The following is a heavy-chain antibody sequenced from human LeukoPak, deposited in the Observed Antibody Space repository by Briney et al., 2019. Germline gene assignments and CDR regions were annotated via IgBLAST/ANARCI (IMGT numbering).Heavy chain of an antibody. Sequence: GGSLRLSCAASGFTFSSYWMHWVRQAPGKGLEWVSYLSSSSVTTYYADSVKGRFTISRDNAKNSLYLQMNSLRDEDTAVYYCATRNYYGSGPNGAFDMWGQGTMVTVSS. J-gene: IGHJ3*02. CDR2: LSSSSVTT. CDR1: GFTFSSYW. D-gene: IGHD3-10*01. V-gene: IGHV3-48*02. CDR3: ATRNYYGSGPNGAFDM.